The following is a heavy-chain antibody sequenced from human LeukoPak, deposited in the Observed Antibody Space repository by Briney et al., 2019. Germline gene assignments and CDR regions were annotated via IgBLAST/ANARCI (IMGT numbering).Heavy chain of an antibody. V-gene: IGHV3-7*03. D-gene: IGHD4-17*01. Sequence: PGGSLRLSCAASGFTFSSYWMTWVRQAPGKGLEWVATINQDGSGKYSVDSMKGRFTISRDNAKNSLHLQMNSLRAEDTAVYYCARGALTAVTAFDYWGQGTLVTVSS. CDR1: GFTFSSYW. CDR3: ARGALTAVTAFDY. J-gene: IGHJ4*02. CDR2: INQDGSGK.